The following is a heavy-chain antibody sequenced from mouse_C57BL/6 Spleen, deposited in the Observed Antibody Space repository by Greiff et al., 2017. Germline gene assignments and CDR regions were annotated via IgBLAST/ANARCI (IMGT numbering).Heavy chain of an antibody. CDR1: GYAFTNYL. CDR3: ARSPFRYGSSYVYFDY. V-gene: IGHV1-54*01. Sequence: QVHVKQSGAELVRPGTSVKVSCKASGYAFTNYLIEWVKQRPGQGLEWIGVINPGSGGTNYNEKFKGKATLTADKSSSTAYMQLSSLTSEDSAVYFCARSPFRYGSSYVYFDYWGQGTTLTVSS. J-gene: IGHJ2*01. CDR2: INPGSGGT. D-gene: IGHD1-1*01.